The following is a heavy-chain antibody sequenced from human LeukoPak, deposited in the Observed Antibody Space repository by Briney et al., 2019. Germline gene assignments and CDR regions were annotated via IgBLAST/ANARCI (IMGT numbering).Heavy chain of an antibody. V-gene: IGHV3-21*01. CDR3: ARAPYYDFWSGFLTFDY. Sequence: PGGSLRLSCAASGFNFSSSTMNWVRQAPGKGLEWVSSISSSSDYIYYADSVRGRFTISRDNGKNSLYLQMNRLRAEDTAVYYCARAPYYDFWSGFLTFDYWGQGTLVTVSS. D-gene: IGHD3-3*01. CDR2: ISSSSDYI. CDR1: GFNFSSST. J-gene: IGHJ4*02.